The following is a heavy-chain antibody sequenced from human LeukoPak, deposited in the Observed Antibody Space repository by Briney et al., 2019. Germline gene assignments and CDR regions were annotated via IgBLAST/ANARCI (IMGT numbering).Heavy chain of an antibody. Sequence: ASVKVSCKASGYTFTGYYMHWVRQAPGQGLEWMGWINPNSGGTNYAQKFQGRVTMTRDTSISTAYMELSRLRSDDTAVYYCAREYSSSSEDLFLCFDYWGQGTLVTVSS. J-gene: IGHJ4*02. CDR1: GYTFTGYY. CDR2: INPNSGGT. D-gene: IGHD6-6*01. V-gene: IGHV1-2*02. CDR3: AREYSSSSEDLFLCFDY.